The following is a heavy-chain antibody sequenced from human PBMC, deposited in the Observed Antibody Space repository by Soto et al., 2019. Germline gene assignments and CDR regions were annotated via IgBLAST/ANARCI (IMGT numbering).Heavy chain of an antibody. D-gene: IGHD2-21*01. CDR1: GGSISTYY. J-gene: IGHJ4*02. CDR2: IYYSGST. CDR3: ARDTRGDRYFDY. Sequence: SETLSLTCTVSGGSISTYYWSWIRQPPGKGLEWIGYIYYSGSTNCNPSLKSRVTISVDTSKNQFSLKLSSVTAADTAVYYCARDTRGDRYFDYWGQGTLVTVSS. V-gene: IGHV4-59*01.